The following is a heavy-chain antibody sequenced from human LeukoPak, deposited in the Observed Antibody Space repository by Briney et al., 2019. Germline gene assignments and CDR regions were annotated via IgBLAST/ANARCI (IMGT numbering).Heavy chain of an antibody. CDR2: IYYSGNS. Sequence: PSETLSLTCTVSGVSISSGSYYWSWVRQHPGKGLEWIGHIYYSGNSYYNPSLKSRVTMPIDRSKNQFSLKLISVTAADTALYYCARSDTALPWGSYMDVWGKGTTVTVSS. V-gene: IGHV4-31*03. CDR1: GVSISSGSYY. D-gene: IGHD5-18*01. CDR3: ARSDTALPWGSYMDV. J-gene: IGHJ6*03.